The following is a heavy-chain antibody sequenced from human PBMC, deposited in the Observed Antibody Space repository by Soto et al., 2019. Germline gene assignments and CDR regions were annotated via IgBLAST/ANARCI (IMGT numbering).Heavy chain of an antibody. V-gene: IGHV1-18*01. CDR1: GFNFFNYG. CDR3: ARTSSTANFEG. Sequence: QVQLVQSGAEVKKPGASVKVSCKTSGFNFFNYGYTWVRQAPGPGLEWVGCIRAFSGRKDYAPKFQGRVTLTADTSTSTAYMELGSLTSDDTAVYYCARTSSTANFEGWGQGTLGTVAS. D-gene: IGHD1-26*01. J-gene: IGHJ4*02. CDR2: IRAFSGRK.